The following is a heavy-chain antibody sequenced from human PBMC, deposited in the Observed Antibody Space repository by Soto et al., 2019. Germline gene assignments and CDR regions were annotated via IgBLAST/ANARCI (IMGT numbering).Heavy chain of an antibody. D-gene: IGHD2-8*01. Sequence: VGSLRLSCAASGFTFSNAWMSWVRQAPGKGLEWVGRIKSKTDGGTTDYAAPVKGRFTISRDDSKNTLYLQMNSLKTEDTAVYYCTTDLNLVYYFDYWGQGTLVTVSS. CDR3: TTDLNLVYYFDY. J-gene: IGHJ4*02. V-gene: IGHV3-15*01. CDR2: IKSKTDGGTT. CDR1: GFTFSNAW.